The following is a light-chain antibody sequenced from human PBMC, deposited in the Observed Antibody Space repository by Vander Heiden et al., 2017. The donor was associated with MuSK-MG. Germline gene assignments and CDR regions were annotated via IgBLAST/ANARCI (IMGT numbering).Light chain of an antibody. CDR2: AAS. CDR1: QSISTN. CDR3: QQDNNCPIP. Sequence: EIVITQSPGTLSVSPGERATLTCRASQSISTNLAWYQQKPGQAPRLLIYAASTRATGIPARFSGSGSGTEFTLTISSLQSEDFAVYYCQQDNNCPIPFGGGTKVEIK. V-gene: IGKV3-15*01. J-gene: IGKJ4*01.